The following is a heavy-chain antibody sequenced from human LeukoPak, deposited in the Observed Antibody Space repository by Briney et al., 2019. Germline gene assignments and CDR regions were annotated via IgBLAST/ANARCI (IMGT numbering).Heavy chain of an antibody. V-gene: IGHV3-21*01. CDR1: GFTFSTYS. Sequence: KTGGSLRLSCAASGFTFSTYSMNWVRQAPGKGLEWVSSISSSSSYIYYADSVKGRFTISRDNAKNSLYLQMSSLRAEDTAVYYCARDLFRSSDYWGQGTLVTVSS. J-gene: IGHJ4*02. CDR2: ISSSSSYI. CDR3: ARDLFRSSDY. D-gene: IGHD2-15*01.